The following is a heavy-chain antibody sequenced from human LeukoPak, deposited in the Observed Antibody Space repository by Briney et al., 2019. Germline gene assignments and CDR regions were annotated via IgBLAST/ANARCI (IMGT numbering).Heavy chain of an antibody. Sequence: SETLSLTCTVSGGSISSYYWSWIRQPPGKGLEWIGYIYYSGSTYYNPSLKSRVTISVDTSKNQFSLKLSSVTAADTAVYYCARDSDLYYFDYWGQGTLVTVSS. CDR2: IYYSGST. V-gene: IGHV4-30-4*08. D-gene: IGHD3-10*01. J-gene: IGHJ4*02. CDR1: GGSISSYY. CDR3: ARDSDLYYFDY.